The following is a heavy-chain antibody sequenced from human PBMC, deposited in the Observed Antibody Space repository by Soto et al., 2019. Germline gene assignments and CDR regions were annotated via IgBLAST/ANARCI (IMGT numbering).Heavy chain of an antibody. CDR2: IYPGDSDT. V-gene: IGHV5-51*01. J-gene: IGHJ5*02. Sequence: PGESLKISCEGSGYSFATYWIGWVRQMPGKGLELMGIIYPGDSDTRYNPSFQGQVTISADKSINTDYLQWDSLKASDTAMYFCARKNTGYSWFDPWGQGTLVTVSS. CDR3: ARKNTGYSWFDP. D-gene: IGHD5-12*01. CDR1: GYSFATYW.